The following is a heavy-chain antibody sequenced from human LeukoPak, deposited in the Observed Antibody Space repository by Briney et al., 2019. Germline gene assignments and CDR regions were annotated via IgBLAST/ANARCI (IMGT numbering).Heavy chain of an antibody. CDR2: ISAYNGNT. Sequence: GASVKVSCKASGYTFTTYGISWVRQAPGQGLEWMGWISAYNGNTNYAQKLQGRVTMTTDTSTSTAYMELRSLRSDDTAVYYCAKSPKTIAARRPGNHFDYWGQGTLVTVSS. J-gene: IGHJ4*02. D-gene: IGHD6-6*01. CDR3: AKSPKTIAARRPGNHFDY. V-gene: IGHV1-18*01. CDR1: GYTFTTYG.